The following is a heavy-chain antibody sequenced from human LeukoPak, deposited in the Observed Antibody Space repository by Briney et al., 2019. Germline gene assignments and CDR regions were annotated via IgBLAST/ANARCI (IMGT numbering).Heavy chain of an antibody. CDR2: IIGSSGST. D-gene: IGHD5-12*01. CDR3: AKGAYDYIEVAYFDF. V-gene: IGHV3-23*01. CDR1: GFSFNSYA. Sequence: GGSLRLSCAASGFSFNSYAMTWVRQAPGKGLEWVSIIIGSSGSTVYANSVKGRFTISRDSSKNTLYLQMNSLRLEDTAVYYCAKGAYDYIEVAYFDFWGQGTRVTVSS. J-gene: IGHJ4*02.